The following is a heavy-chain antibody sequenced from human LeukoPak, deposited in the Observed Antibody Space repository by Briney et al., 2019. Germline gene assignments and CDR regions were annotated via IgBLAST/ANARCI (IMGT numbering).Heavy chain of an antibody. Sequence: ASVTVSCKASGYTFTSNYIHWVRQAPGQGLEWMGMIYPRDGSTSYAQKFQGRVTVTRDTSTSTVHMELSGLKSEDTAVYYCARDQEGFDYWGQGTLVTVSS. V-gene: IGHV1-46*01. CDR2: IYPRDGST. CDR3: ARDQEGFDY. J-gene: IGHJ4*02. CDR1: GYTFTSNY.